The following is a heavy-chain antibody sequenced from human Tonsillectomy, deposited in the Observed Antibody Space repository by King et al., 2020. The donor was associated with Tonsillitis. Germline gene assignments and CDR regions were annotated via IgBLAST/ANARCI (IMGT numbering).Heavy chain of an antibody. D-gene: IGHD2-2*01. V-gene: IGHV3-7*03. CDR2: IKEDGSEK. CDR3: AGRLVIPADLYSYYGLDV. J-gene: IGHJ6*02. CDR1: GFTFSSYC. Sequence: EVQLVESAGRLVQPGGSLRLSCAASGFTFSSYCMSWVRQAPGKGLEWVANIKEDGSEKYSVDSVKGRFIISRDNAKNSLFLEMNSLRAEDTAVYYCAGRLVIPADLYSYYGLDVWGQGTTVTVSS.